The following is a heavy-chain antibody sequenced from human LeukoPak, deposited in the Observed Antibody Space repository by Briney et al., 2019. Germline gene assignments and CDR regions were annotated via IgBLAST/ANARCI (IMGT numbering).Heavy chain of an antibody. D-gene: IGHD3-22*01. J-gene: IGHJ4*02. Sequence: GGSLRLSCAASGFTFSSYSMNWVRQAPGKGLEWVSYISSSSSTIYYADSVKGRFTISRDNAKNSLYLQMNSLRAEDTAVYYCARVPNFYYYDSSGYSDYWGQGALVTVSS. CDR3: ARVPNFYYYDSSGYSDY. V-gene: IGHV3-48*04. CDR2: ISSSSSTI. CDR1: GFTFSSYS.